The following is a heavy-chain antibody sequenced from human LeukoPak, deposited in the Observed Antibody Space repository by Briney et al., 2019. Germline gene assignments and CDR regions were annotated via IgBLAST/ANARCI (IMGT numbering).Heavy chain of an antibody. Sequence: TGGSLRLSCAASGFSFISYTMNWVRQAPGKGLEWVSSVSSGTSYIYYADSVKGRFTISRDNAKNSLYLQMNSLRAEDTAVYYCARDPTSSWETAFDIWGQGTMVTVSS. D-gene: IGHD1-26*01. CDR3: ARDPTSSWETAFDI. CDR1: GFSFISYT. J-gene: IGHJ3*02. V-gene: IGHV3-21*01. CDR2: VSSGTSYI.